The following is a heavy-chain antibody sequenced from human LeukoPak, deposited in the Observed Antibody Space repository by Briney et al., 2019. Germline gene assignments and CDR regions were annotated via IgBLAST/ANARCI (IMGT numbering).Heavy chain of an antibody. CDR3: VRDRGSDSWYFDS. CDR1: GYTFTGYY. V-gene: IGHV1-2*06. D-gene: IGHD3-16*01. J-gene: IGHJ4*02. CDR2: INPNSGGA. Sequence: ASVKVSCKASGYTFTGYYIHWVRQAPGQGLEWMGRINPNSGGANYAQKFQGTVTMTRDTSINTAYMELTRLRSDDTAFYYCVRDRGSDSWYFDSWGQGILVTVSS.